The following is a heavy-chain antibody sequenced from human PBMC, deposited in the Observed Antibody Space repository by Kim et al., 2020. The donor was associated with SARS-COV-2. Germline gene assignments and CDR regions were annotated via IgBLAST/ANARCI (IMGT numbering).Heavy chain of an antibody. CDR1: GFTFNNYA. Sequence: GGSLRLSCETTGFTFNNYAMFWVRQAPGKGLEWVSTISMTGRSKYYADSLRGWVTVSRDNSKNTLYLQVNSLRPEATAVYYCEKAKNYNFIDYWGQGTLVSDSS. CDR2: ISMTGRSK. CDR3: EKAKNYNFIDY. D-gene: IGHD3-10*01. V-gene: IGHV3-23*01. J-gene: IGHJ4*02.